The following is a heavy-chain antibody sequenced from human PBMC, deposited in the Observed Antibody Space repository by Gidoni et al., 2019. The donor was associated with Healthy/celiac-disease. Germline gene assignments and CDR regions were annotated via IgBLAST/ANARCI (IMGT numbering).Heavy chain of an antibody. CDR3: AKTRGLYYYDSSGFDY. Sequence: QVQLVESGGGVVPPGRSLRISCAAAGLTFSSYGMQWVRQAPGKGLEWVAVISYDGSNKYYADSVKGRFTISRDNSKNTLYLQMNSLRAEDTAVYYCAKTRGLYYYDSSGFDYWGQGTLVTVSS. CDR2: ISYDGSNK. D-gene: IGHD3-22*01. V-gene: IGHV3-30*18. J-gene: IGHJ4*02. CDR1: GLTFSSYG.